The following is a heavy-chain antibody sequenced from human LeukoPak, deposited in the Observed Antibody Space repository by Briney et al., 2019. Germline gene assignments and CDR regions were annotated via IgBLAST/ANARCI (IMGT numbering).Heavy chain of an antibody. CDR3: ATNTGTVFDY. CDR2: FDPEDGET. V-gene: IGHV1-24*01. CDR1: GYTLTELS. Sequence: RWASVKVSCKVSGYTLTELSMHWVRQAPGKGLEWMGGFDPEDGETIYAQKFQGRVTMTEDTSTDTAYMELSSLRSEDTAVYYCATNTGTVFDYWGQGALVTVSS. D-gene: IGHD7-27*01. J-gene: IGHJ4*02.